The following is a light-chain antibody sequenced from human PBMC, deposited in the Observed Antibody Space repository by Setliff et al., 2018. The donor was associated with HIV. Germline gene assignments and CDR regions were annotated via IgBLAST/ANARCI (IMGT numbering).Light chain of an antibody. J-gene: IGKJ1*01. V-gene: IGKV1-39*01. CDR2: YAS. CDR3: QQHSGT. CDR1: QSLGNY. Sequence: IQMTQSPSSLSASVGDRVTITCRASQSLGNYLNWYQQKPGKAPSLLISYASNLQSRVPSRFSGSGSGTDFTLTISSVQPEDFATYYCQQHSGTFGQGTKVDIK.